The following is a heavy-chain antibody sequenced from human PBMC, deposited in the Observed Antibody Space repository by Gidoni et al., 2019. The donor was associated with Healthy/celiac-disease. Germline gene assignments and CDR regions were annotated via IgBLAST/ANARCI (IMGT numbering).Heavy chain of an antibody. CDR2: IYYSGST. V-gene: IGHV4-59*01. CDR1: GGSISSYY. Sequence: QVQLQESGPGLVKPSETLSLTCTVSGGSISSYYWSWIRQPPGKGLEWIGYIYYSGSTNYNPSLKSRVTISVDTSKNQFSLKLSSVTAADTAVYYCARGRRGNIFDYWGQGTLVTVSS. D-gene: IGHD3-16*01. CDR3: ARGRRGNIFDY. J-gene: IGHJ4*02.